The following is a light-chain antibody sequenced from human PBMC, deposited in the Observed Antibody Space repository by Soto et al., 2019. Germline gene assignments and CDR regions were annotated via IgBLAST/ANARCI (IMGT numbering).Light chain of an antibody. Sequence: QSVLTQPPSASGTPGQRVAISCSGSNSNIGSNPVNWYQQLPGTAPKLLIYGNNQRPSGVPDRFSGSRSGTSASLAISGLQSEDEADYYCAAWDDSLNGHVVFGGGTKLTVL. CDR2: GNN. V-gene: IGLV1-44*01. J-gene: IGLJ2*01. CDR1: NSNIGSNP. CDR3: AAWDDSLNGHVV.